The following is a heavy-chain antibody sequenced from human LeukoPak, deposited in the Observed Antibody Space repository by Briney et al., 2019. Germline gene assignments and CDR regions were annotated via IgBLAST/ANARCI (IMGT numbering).Heavy chain of an antibody. D-gene: IGHD5-12*01. CDR2: ISGSGGST. Sequence: GGSLRLSCAASGFTFSSYAMSWGRPAPGKGLEWGSAISGSGGSTYYADSVKGRFTISRDNSRNTLYLQMNSLRAEDTAVYYCAPSGLLRPTIYWGQGTLVTVSS. CDR3: APSGLLRPTIY. V-gene: IGHV3-23*01. CDR1: GFTFSSYA. J-gene: IGHJ4*02.